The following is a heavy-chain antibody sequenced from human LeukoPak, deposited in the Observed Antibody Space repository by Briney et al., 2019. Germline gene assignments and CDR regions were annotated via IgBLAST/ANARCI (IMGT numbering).Heavy chain of an antibody. CDR2: ISYDGGKK. CDR3: ARGRAIAAAGTGYFQH. Sequence: GGSLRLSCAASGFTFSSHDMHWVRQAPGKGLEWVAIISYDGGKKDYADSVKGRFTISRDNSKNTLYLQMNSLRAEDTAVYYCARGRAIAAAGTGYFQHWGQGTLVTVSS. D-gene: IGHD6-13*01. J-gene: IGHJ1*01. CDR1: GFTFSSHD. V-gene: IGHV3-30*03.